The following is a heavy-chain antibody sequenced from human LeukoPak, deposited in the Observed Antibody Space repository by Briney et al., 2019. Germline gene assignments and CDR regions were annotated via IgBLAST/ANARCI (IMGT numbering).Heavy chain of an antibody. CDR3: ARVQGHPPNGLDV. Sequence: PGGSLSLSCAASGFTFSSYWMHWVRQAPGKGLVWVSRINSDASSTSYADSVKGRFTISRDNAKNTLYLQMNSLRAEDTAVYYCARVQGHPPNGLDVWGQGTMVTVSS. D-gene: IGHD2-8*01. CDR2: INSDASST. CDR1: GFTFSSYW. J-gene: IGHJ3*01. V-gene: IGHV3-74*01.